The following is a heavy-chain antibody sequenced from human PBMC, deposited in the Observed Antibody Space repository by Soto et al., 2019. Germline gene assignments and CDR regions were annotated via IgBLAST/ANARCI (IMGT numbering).Heavy chain of an antibody. CDR2: IFSNDEK. J-gene: IGHJ6*02. CDR1: GFSLSNARMG. V-gene: IGHV2-26*01. D-gene: IGHD3-10*01. Sequence: QVTLKESGPVLVKPTETLTLTCTVSGFSLSNARMGVSWIRQPPGKALEWLAHIFSNDEKSYSTSLKSRLTISKDTYKSQVVLTMTNMDPVDTATYYCARIRYGINMVRGVLNYYGMDVWGQGTTVTVSS. CDR3: ARIRYGINMVRGVLNYYGMDV.